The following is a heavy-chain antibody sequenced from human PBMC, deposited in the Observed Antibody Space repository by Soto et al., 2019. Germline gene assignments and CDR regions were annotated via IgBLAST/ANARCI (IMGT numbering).Heavy chain of an antibody. D-gene: IGHD4-17*01. J-gene: IGHJ6*02. V-gene: IGHV3-30*18. CDR2: ISYDGSNK. Sequence: VGSLRLSGAASGFTFSSYGMHWVRQAPGKGLEWVAVISYDGSNKYYADSVKGRFTISRDNSKNTLYLQMNSLRAEDTAVYYCAKPFYGGNYYYYGMDVWGQGTTVTVSS. CDR1: GFTFSSYG. CDR3: AKPFYGGNYYYYGMDV.